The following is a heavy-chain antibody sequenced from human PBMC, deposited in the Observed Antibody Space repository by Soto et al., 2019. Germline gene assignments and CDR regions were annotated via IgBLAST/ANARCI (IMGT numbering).Heavy chain of an antibody. Sequence: QVQLVESGGGVVQPGRSLRLSCAASGFTFSSYGKHWVRQAPGKGLEWVAVISYDGSNKYYADSVKGRFTISRDNSKNTLYLQMNSLRAEDTAVYYCAKEIFWSGPYYMDVWGKGTTVTVSS. CDR1: GFTFSSYG. CDR2: ISYDGSNK. CDR3: AKEIFWSGPYYMDV. J-gene: IGHJ6*03. V-gene: IGHV3-30*18. D-gene: IGHD3-3*01.